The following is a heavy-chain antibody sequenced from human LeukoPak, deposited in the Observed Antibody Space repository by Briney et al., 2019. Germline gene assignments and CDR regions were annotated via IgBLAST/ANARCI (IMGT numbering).Heavy chain of an antibody. D-gene: IGHD6-13*01. CDR3: IAAPGPKWYFHY. Sequence: GGSLRLSCAASGFPFTNYAMSWVRQAPGKGLEWVSSIETNGVKTYYADSVKGRFTISRDNSENTLSLQMNSLRVEDTAVYYCIAAPGPKWYFHYWGQGAPVTVSS. J-gene: IGHJ4*02. V-gene: IGHV3-23*01. CDR1: GFPFTNYA. CDR2: IETNGVKT.